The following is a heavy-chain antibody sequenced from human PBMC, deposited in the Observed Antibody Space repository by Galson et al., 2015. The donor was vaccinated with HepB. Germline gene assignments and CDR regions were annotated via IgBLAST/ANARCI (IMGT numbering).Heavy chain of an antibody. D-gene: IGHD2-2*01. J-gene: IGHJ5*02. CDR1: GGTFSSYA. CDR2: IIPIFGTA. Sequence: SVKVSCKASGGTFSSYAISWVRQAPGQGLEWMGGIIPIFGTANYAQKFQGRVTITADESTSTAYMELSSLRSEDTAVYYCARDLGLGYCSSTSCLGWFDPWGQGTLVTVSS. CDR3: ARDLGLGYCSSTSCLGWFDP. V-gene: IGHV1-69*13.